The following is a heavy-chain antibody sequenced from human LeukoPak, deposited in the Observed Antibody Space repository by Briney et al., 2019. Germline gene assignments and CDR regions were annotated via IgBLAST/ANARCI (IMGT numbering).Heavy chain of an antibody. Sequence: ASVKVSCKASGYTFTGYYMHCVRQAPGQGLEWMGWINPNSGGTNYAQKFQGRVTLTRDTSISTAYMELSRLRSDDTAVYYCAKRSGWYDFDYWGQGTLVTVSS. V-gene: IGHV1-2*02. CDR2: INPNSGGT. D-gene: IGHD6-19*01. J-gene: IGHJ4*02. CDR1: GYTFTGYY. CDR3: AKRSGWYDFDY.